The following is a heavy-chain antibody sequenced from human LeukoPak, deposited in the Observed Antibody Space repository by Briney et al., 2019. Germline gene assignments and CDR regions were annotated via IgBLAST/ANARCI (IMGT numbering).Heavy chain of an antibody. CDR1: GFTFSSYA. V-gene: IGHV3-23*01. Sequence: GGSLRLSCAASGFTFSSYAMSWVRQAPGKGLEWVSGISGSGDNIYYADSVKGRFTISRDNSKNTLYVQVNSLGTEDTAAYYCAKGSYYDSSGSFYFDYWGQGTLVTVSS. CDR3: AKGSYYDSSGSFYFDY. CDR2: ISGSGDNI. J-gene: IGHJ4*02. D-gene: IGHD3-22*01.